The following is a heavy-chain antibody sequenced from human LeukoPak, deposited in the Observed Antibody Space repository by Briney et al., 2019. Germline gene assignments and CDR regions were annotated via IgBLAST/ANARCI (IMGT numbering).Heavy chain of an antibody. Sequence: ASVKVSCKASGYTSTSYAMNWVRQAPGQGLEWMGWINTNTGNPTYAQGFTGRFVFSLDTSVSTAHLQICSLKAEDTAVYYCARAPSPQTYYDYVWGSYRYTPFDYWDQGTLVTVSS. J-gene: IGHJ4*02. CDR1: GYTSTSYA. V-gene: IGHV7-4-1*01. CDR2: INTNTGNP. D-gene: IGHD3-16*02. CDR3: ARAPSPQTYYDYVWGSYRYTPFDY.